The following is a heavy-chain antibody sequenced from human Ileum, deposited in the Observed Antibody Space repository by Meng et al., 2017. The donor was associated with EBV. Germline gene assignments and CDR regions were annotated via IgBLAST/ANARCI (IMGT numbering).Heavy chain of an antibody. J-gene: IGHJ4*02. CDR2: IHHTRGP. D-gene: IGHD2-8*01. CDR1: GDSISNEHW. V-gene: IGHV4-4*02. CDR3: ASNGAFSLDH. Sequence: QWRRQESGPGLVGPSGTLSLTCSVSGDSISNEHWWSWVRQSPGKGLEWIGEIHHTRGPNYNPSLKSRVIISVDKSNNHFSLRLSAVTAADTAVYYCASNGAFSLDHWGQGTLVTVSS.